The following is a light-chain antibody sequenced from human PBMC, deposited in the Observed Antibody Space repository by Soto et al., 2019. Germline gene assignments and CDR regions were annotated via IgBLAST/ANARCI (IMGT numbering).Light chain of an antibody. CDR1: SSDVGGYNY. CDR3: SSSAGSNKGV. Sequence: QSVLTQRPSASGSPGQSVTISCTGTSSDVGGYNYVSWYQQHPGKAPKLMIYEVSKRPSGVPDRFSGSKSGNTASLTVSGLQAEDEADYFCSSSAGSNKGVFGGGPTLPVL. CDR2: EVS. V-gene: IGLV2-8*01. J-gene: IGLJ2*01.